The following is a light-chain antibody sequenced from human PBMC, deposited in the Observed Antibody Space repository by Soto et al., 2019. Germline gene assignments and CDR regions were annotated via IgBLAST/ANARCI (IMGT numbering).Light chain of an antibody. Sequence: EIVMTQSPATLSVSPGERATLSCRASQSVSSNLAWYQQKPGQAPRLLIYGASTRATGIPARFSGSGSGTDFTRTISSLQSEDFAVYYCQHYNNWPFTFGGGTKGEIK. J-gene: IGKJ4*01. CDR3: QHYNNWPFT. CDR1: QSVSSN. V-gene: IGKV3-15*01. CDR2: GAS.